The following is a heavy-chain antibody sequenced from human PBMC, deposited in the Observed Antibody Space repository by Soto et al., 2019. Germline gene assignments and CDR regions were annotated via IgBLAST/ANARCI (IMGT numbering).Heavy chain of an antibody. CDR3: AREAGSGRDRYGMGV. V-gene: IGHV1-69*08. J-gene: IGHJ6*02. D-gene: IGHD3-10*01. CDR1: GGTFSSYT. CDR2: IIPILGIA. Sequence: QVQLVQSGAEVKKPGSSVKVSCKASGGTFSSYTISWVRQAPGQGLEWMGRIIPILGIANYAQKFQGRVNITADKSTSTGYMELSSLRSEDTAVYSCAREAGSGRDRYGMGVWGQGTTVTVSS.